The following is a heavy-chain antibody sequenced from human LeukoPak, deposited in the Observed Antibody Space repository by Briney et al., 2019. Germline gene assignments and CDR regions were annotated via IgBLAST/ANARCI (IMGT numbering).Heavy chain of an antibody. Sequence: TGGSLRLSCAASGFSFSSYSMNWVRQAPGKGLEWVSSISSSSRYIYYADSVKGRFTISRDNAKNSLYLQMNSLRAEDTAVYYCARDRGPHYYDSSGYLDYWGQGTLVTVSS. V-gene: IGHV3-21*01. CDR3: ARDRGPHYYDSSGYLDY. CDR2: ISSSSRYI. J-gene: IGHJ4*02. CDR1: GFSFSSYS. D-gene: IGHD3-22*01.